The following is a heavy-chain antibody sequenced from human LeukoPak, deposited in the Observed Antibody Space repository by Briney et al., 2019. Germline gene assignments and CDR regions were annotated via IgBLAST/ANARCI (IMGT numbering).Heavy chain of an antibody. D-gene: IGHD3-9*01. Sequence: SETLSLTCAVYGGSFSGYYWSWIRQPPGKGLEWIGEINTSGSTNYNPSLKSRVTISVDTSKNQFSLKLSSVTAADTAVYYCARDVSDDILTGYFDYWGQGTLVTVSS. CDR3: ARDVSDDILTGYFDY. CDR2: INTSGST. CDR1: GGSFSGYY. V-gene: IGHV4-34*01. J-gene: IGHJ4*02.